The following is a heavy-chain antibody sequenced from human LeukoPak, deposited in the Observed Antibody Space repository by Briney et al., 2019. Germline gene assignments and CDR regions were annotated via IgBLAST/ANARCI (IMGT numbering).Heavy chain of an antibody. Sequence: PGGSLRLSCAASGFTFSNAWMSWVRQAPGKGLEWVGRIKSKTDGGTTDYAAPVKGRFTISRDDSKNTLYLQMSSLKTEDTAVYYCTTGSGYDYLDYWGQETLVTVSS. CDR3: TTGSGYDYLDY. J-gene: IGHJ4*02. V-gene: IGHV3-15*01. D-gene: IGHD5-12*01. CDR1: GFTFSNAW. CDR2: IKSKTDGGTT.